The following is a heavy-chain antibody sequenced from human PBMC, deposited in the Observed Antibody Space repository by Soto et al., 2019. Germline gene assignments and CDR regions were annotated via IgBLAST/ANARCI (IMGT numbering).Heavy chain of an antibody. CDR2: ISAYNGNT. V-gene: IGHV1-18*01. Sequence: APVKVSSKAPGYTFTSYGISWVRQAPGQGLEWMGWISAYNGNTNYAQKLQGRVTMTTDTSTSTAYMELRSLRSDDTAVYYCARDDVKGAFDIWGQGTMVPVSS. CDR1: GYTFTSYG. CDR3: ARDDVKGAFDI. J-gene: IGHJ3*02.